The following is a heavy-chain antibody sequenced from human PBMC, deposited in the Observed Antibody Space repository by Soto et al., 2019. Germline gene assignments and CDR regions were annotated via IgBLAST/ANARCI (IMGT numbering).Heavy chain of an antibody. CDR3: AHAYGGTSWPNDAFDV. Sequence: QITLKESGPTLVKPTQTLTLTCIFSGFSFSADGVGVGWIRQPPGKALEWLALIYWDDDTRYSPSLKSRLTITKDTSKNQVVLTMTNMDPVDTATYCWAHAYGGTSWPNDAFDVWGQGTVVTVSS. CDR1: GFSFSADGVG. J-gene: IGHJ3*01. CDR2: IYWDDDT. D-gene: IGHD2-2*01. V-gene: IGHV2-5*02.